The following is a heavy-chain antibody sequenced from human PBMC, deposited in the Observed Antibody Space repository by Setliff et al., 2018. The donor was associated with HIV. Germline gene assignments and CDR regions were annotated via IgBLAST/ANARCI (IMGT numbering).Heavy chain of an antibody. V-gene: IGHV7-4-1*02. CDR3: ARDFLGDPDWSLDY. D-gene: IGHD3-9*01. CDR2: IDANTGIP. CDR1: GNTFSSYG. J-gene: IGHJ4*02. Sequence: ASVKVSCKASGNTFSSYGITWVRQAPGQGLAWMGYIDANTGIPTYAQALSGRFVFSLDTSVTTAYLQISSLTAEDTAVYYCARDFLGDPDWSLDYWGQGTLVTVSS.